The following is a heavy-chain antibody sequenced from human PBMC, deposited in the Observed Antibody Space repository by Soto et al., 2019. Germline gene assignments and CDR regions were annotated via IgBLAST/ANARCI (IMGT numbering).Heavy chain of an antibody. V-gene: IGHV1-2*02. Sequence: ASVKVSCKASGYTFTGYYMHWVRQAPGQGLEWMGWINPNSGGTNYAQKFQGRVTMTRDTSISTAYMELSRLRSDDTAVYYCARGAGVPAATQDAFDIWGQGTMVTVSS. J-gene: IGHJ3*02. D-gene: IGHD2-2*01. CDR3: ARGAGVPAATQDAFDI. CDR2: INPNSGGT. CDR1: GYTFTGYY.